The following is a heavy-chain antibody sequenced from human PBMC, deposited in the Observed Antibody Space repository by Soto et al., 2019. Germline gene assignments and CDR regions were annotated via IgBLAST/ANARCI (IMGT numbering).Heavy chain of an antibody. CDR2: ISYDGSNK. D-gene: IGHD5-12*01. J-gene: IGHJ4*02. Sequence: VQLVESGGGVVQPGRSLRLSCAASGFTFSSYAMHWVRQAPGKGLEWVAVISYDGSNKYYADSVKGRFTISRDNSKNTLYLQMNSLRAEDTAVYYCARGAKMATIKSFDYWGQGTLVTVSS. CDR1: GFTFSSYA. V-gene: IGHV3-30-3*01. CDR3: ARGAKMATIKSFDY.